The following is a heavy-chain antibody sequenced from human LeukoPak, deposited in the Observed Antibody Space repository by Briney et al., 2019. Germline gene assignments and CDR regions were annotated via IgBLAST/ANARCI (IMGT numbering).Heavy chain of an antibody. D-gene: IGHD3-22*01. CDR3: AKGGGYLLEPLYYFDY. CDR2: INSDGSST. J-gene: IGHJ4*02. Sequence: GGSLRLSCAASGFTFSSYRMHWVRHAPGKGLVWVSRINSDGSSTSYADSVKGRFTISRDNAKNTLYLQMNSLRAEDTAVYYCAKGGGYLLEPLYYFDYWGQGTLVTVSS. V-gene: IGHV3-74*01. CDR1: GFTFSSYR.